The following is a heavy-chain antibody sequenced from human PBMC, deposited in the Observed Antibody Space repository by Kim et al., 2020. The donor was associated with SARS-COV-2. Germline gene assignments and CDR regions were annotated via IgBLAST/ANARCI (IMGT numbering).Heavy chain of an antibody. Sequence: SETLSLTCTVSGGSISSYYWSWIRQPPGKGLEWIGYIYYSGSTNYNPSLKSRVTISVDTSKNQFSLKLSSVPAADTAVYYCARHSPGITIFGVVIMGHFDYWGQGTLVTVSS. CDR1: GGSISSYY. V-gene: IGHV4-59*08. CDR3: ARHSPGITIFGVVIMGHFDY. D-gene: IGHD3-3*01. CDR2: IYYSGST. J-gene: IGHJ4*02.